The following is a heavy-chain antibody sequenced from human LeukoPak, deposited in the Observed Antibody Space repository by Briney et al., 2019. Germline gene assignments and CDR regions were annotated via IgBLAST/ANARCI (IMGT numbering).Heavy chain of an antibody. CDR1: GYTFTSYY. CDR2: INPSGGST. J-gene: IGHJ4*02. V-gene: IGHV1-46*01. D-gene: IGHD3-10*01. CDR3: ARDCASWFGERAAYYFDY. Sequence: ASVKVSCKASGYTFTSYYMHWVRQAPGQGLEWMGIINPSGGSTSYAQKFQGRVTMTRDTSTSTVYMELSSLRSEDTAVYYCARDCASWFGERAAYYFDYWGQGTLVTVSS.